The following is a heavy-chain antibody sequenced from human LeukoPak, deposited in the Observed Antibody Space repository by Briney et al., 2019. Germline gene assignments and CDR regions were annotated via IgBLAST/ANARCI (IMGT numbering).Heavy chain of an antibody. CDR1: GGSISSSNW. J-gene: IGHJ4*02. Sequence: SGTLSLTCAVSGGSISSSNWWSWVRQPPGKGLEWIGEIYHSGSTNYNPSLKSRVTISVDKSKSQFSLKLSSVTAADTAVYYCARTVGAGPSAIDYWGQGTLVTVSS. D-gene: IGHD1-26*01. V-gene: IGHV4-4*02. CDR3: ARTVGAGPSAIDY. CDR2: IYHSGST.